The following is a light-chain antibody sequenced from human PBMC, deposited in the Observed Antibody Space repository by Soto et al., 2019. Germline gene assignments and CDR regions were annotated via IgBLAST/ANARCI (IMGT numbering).Light chain of an antibody. CDR2: DAS. CDR3: QQRSNWPS. CDR1: QSVSSY. J-gene: IGKJ3*01. Sequence: EIVLTQSPATLSLSPGERATLSCRASQSVSSYLAWYQQKPGQAPRLLIYDASNRATGIPARFSGSGSGTEFTLTISSIETEDCAVYYCQQRSNWPSFGPGTKVDIK. V-gene: IGKV3-11*01.